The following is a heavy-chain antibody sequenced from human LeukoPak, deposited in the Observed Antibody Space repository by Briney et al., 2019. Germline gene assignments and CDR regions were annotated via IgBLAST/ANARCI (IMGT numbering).Heavy chain of an antibody. D-gene: IGHD4-11*01. J-gene: IGHJ3*02. CDR3: ARVTGASDI. CDR1: GFTFSSYA. V-gene: IGHV3-30-3*01. Sequence: GGSLRLSCAASGFTFSSYAMHWVRQAPGKGLECVAVISYDGSNKYYADSVKGRFTISRDNSKNTLYLQMNSLRAEDTAVYYCARVTGASDIWGQGTMVTVSS. CDR2: ISYDGSNK.